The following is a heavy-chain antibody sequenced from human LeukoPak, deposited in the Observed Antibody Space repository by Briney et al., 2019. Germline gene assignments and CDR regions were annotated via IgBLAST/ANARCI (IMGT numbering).Heavy chain of an antibody. V-gene: IGHV3-30*03. D-gene: IGHD6-13*01. J-gene: IGHJ6*03. CDR2: ISYDGSNK. Sequence: PGGSLRLSCAASGFTFSSYGMHWVRQAPGKGLEWVAVISYDGSNKYYADSVKGRFTISRDNSKNSLYLQMNSLRAEDTAVYYRARSSYSSSWYTQSFLSDYYMDVWGKGTTVTVSS. CDR1: GFTFSSYG. CDR3: ARSSYSSSWYTQSFLSDYYMDV.